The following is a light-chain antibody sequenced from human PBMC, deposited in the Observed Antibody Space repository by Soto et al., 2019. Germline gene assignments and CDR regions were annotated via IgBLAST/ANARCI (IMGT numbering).Light chain of an antibody. Sequence: DIQMTQSPSSLSASVGNRVTITCQASQDIATYLNWYQQNPGKAPNLLIYDASNLETGVPSRFSGGGSGTHFTFTISNLQPEDIATYYCKQYDNLPPTWTFGQGTKVDIE. CDR1: QDIATY. J-gene: IGKJ1*01. V-gene: IGKV1-33*01. CDR2: DAS. CDR3: KQYDNLPPTWT.